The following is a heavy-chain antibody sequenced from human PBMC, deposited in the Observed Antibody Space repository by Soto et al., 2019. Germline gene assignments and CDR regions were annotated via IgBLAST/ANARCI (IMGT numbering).Heavy chain of an antibody. CDR2: ISAYNGNT. CDR1: GYTFTSYG. Sequence: SVKVSCKASGYTFTSYGISWVRQAPGQGLEWMGWISAYNGNTNYAQKLQGRVTMTTDTSTRTAYMELRSLRSDDTAVYYCARLLGTHSSGLPLGFDPWGQGTLVTVSS. J-gene: IGHJ5*02. V-gene: IGHV1-18*04. CDR3: ARLLGTHSSGLPLGFDP. D-gene: IGHD6-19*01.